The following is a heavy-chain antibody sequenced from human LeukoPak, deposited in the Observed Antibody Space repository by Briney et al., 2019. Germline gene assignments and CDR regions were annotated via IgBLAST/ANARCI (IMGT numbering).Heavy chain of an antibody. CDR2: INHSGST. J-gene: IGHJ4*02. Sequence: SETLSLTCAVYGGSFSGYYWSWIRQPPGKGLEWFGEINHSGSTNYNPSLKSRVTVSVDTSKKQFSLKLSSVTAADTAVYYCVTYYFDSSGPKKNYWGQGTLVTVSS. V-gene: IGHV4-34*01. D-gene: IGHD3-22*01. CDR3: VTYYFDSSGPKKNY. CDR1: GGSFSGYY.